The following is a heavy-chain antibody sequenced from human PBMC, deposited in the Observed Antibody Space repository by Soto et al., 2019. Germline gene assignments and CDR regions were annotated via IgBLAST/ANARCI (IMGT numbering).Heavy chain of an antibody. D-gene: IGHD4-17*01. CDR2: IYYSGST. Sequence: QVRLEESGPGLVKPSETLSLICSVSGGSVNNANYFWNWIRHHPENGLEWIGYIYYSGSTRYTPSFKTRATLSTDTSKNQFSLRLNSVTFADTAVYFCARDADYGGSRGGMDVWGRGTTVTVSS. CDR3: ARDADYGGSRGGMDV. V-gene: IGHV4-31*03. J-gene: IGHJ6*02. CDR1: GGSVNNANYF.